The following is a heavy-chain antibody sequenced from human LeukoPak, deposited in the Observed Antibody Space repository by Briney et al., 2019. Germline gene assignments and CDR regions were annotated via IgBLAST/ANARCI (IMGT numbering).Heavy chain of an antibody. CDR2: INHSGST. Sequence: SETLSLTCAVYGGSFSGYYWSWIRQPPGKGLEWIGEINHSGSTNYNPSLKSRVTISVDTSKNQFSLKLSSVTAADTAVYYCARGSKGWFDPWGQGTLVPVSS. V-gene: IGHV4-34*01. CDR3: ARGSKGWFDP. J-gene: IGHJ5*02. CDR1: GGSFSGYY. D-gene: IGHD4-11*01.